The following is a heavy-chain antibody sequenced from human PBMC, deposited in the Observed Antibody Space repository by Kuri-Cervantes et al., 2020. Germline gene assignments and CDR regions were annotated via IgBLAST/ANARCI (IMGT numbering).Heavy chain of an antibody. CDR1: GASMKSDY. D-gene: IGHD3-10*01. CDR2: VYHSGFT. J-gene: IGHJ4*02. Sequence: ESLKISCSVSGASMKSDYWSWIRQPPKKGLEWIGYVYHSGFTNYNASLESRVSMSIDTSKNEFSLKLTSVTAADSAVYYCARWSRQFVRFDYWGQGTLVTVSS. V-gene: IGHV4-59*01. CDR3: ARWSRQFVRFDY.